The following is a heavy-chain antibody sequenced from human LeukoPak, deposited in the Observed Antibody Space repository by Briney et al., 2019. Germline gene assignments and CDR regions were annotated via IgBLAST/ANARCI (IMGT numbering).Heavy chain of an antibody. V-gene: IGHV3-30*02. CDR3: AKDRYCSSTSCYTRGNRFDP. J-gene: IGHJ5*02. CDR1: GFTFSDYY. Sequence: GGSLRLSCAASGFTFSDYYMSWIRQAPGKGLEWVAFIRYDGSNKYYADSVKGRFTISRDNSKNTLYLQMNSLRAEDTAVYYCAKDRYCSSTSCYTRGNRFDPWGQGTLVTVSS. D-gene: IGHD2-2*02. CDR2: IRYDGSNK.